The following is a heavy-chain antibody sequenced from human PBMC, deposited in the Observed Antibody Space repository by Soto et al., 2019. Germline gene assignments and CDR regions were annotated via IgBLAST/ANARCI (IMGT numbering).Heavy chain of an antibody. D-gene: IGHD2-21*01. Sequence: GGSLRLSCAASGFTFSSYAMSWVRQAPGKGLEWVSAISGSGGSTYYADSVKGRFTISRDNSKNTLYLQMNSLRAEDTAVDCFAKDRESIASCPGSAFDIWGQGTMVTVSS. CDR2: ISGSGGST. J-gene: IGHJ3*02. CDR3: AKDRESIASCPGSAFDI. V-gene: IGHV3-23*01. CDR1: GFTFSSYA.